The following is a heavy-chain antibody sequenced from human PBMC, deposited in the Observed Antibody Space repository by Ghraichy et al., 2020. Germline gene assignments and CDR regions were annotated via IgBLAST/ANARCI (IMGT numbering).Heavy chain of an antibody. Sequence: GGSLRLSCAASGFTFSSYAMSWVRQAPGKGLEWVSAISGSGGSTYYADSGKGRFTISRDNSKNTLYLQMNSLRAEDTAVYYCAKDKGGYGDSASDYWGQGTLVTVSS. CDR2: ISGSGGST. J-gene: IGHJ4*02. D-gene: IGHD4-17*01. V-gene: IGHV3-23*01. CDR3: AKDKGGYGDSASDY. CDR1: GFTFSSYA.